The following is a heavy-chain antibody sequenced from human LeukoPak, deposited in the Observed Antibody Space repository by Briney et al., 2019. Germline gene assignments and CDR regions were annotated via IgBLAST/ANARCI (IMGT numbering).Heavy chain of an antibody. Sequence: PGGSLRLSCAASGFTFSSYDMNWVRQAPGKGLEWVSYISRLSSTIYSADSVKGRFTISRDNAKNSLFLQMNSLGAEDTAVYYCARHRDSSGTDYWGQGTLVTVSS. CDR2: ISRLSSTI. J-gene: IGHJ4*02. V-gene: IGHV3-48*01. D-gene: IGHD3-22*01. CDR1: GFTFSSYD. CDR3: ARHRDSSGTDY.